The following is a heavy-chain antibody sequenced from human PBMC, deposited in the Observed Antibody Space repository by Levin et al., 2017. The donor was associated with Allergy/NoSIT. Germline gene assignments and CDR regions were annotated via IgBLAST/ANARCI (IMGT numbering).Heavy chain of an antibody. CDR1: GFTFSSYS. J-gene: IGHJ4*02. Sequence: PGESLKISCAASGFTFSSYSMNWVRQAPGKGLEWVSSISSSSSYIYYADSVKGRFTISRDNAKNSLYLQMNSLRAEDTAVYYCARDREITMVRGGFDYWGQGTLVTVSS. V-gene: IGHV3-21*01. CDR3: ARDREITMVRGGFDY. D-gene: IGHD3-10*01. CDR2: ISSSSSYI.